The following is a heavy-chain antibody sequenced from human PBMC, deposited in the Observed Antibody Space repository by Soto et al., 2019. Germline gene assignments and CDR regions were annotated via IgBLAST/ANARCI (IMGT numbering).Heavy chain of an antibody. CDR2: INHSGST. V-gene: IGHV4-34*01. CDR1: GGSFSGYY. CDR3: ARGGKRITMVRGVTIYYYGMDV. D-gene: IGHD3-10*01. Sequence: KSSETLSLTCAVYGGSFSGYYWSWIRQPPGKGLEWIGEINHSGSTNYNPSLKSRVTISVDTSKNQFSLKLSSVTAADTAVYYCARGGKRITMVRGVTIYYYGMDVWGQGTTVTVYS. J-gene: IGHJ6*02.